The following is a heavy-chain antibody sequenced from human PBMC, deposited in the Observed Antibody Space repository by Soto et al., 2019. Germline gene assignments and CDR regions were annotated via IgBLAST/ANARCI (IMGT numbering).Heavy chain of an antibody. J-gene: IGHJ4*02. CDR3: AKDKTLSGWYAFDY. D-gene: IGHD6-19*01. V-gene: IGHV3-9*01. Sequence: SLRRSSKTSGFTFHDYAMLWFRQVPGKGLEWVSGISWNSGSIGYADSVKGRFTISRDNAKNSLYLQMNSLRAEDTALYYCAKDKTLSGWYAFDYWGQGT. CDR2: ISWNSGSI. CDR1: GFTFHDYA.